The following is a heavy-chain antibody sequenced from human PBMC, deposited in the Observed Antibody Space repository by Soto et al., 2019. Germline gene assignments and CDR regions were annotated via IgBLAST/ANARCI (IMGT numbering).Heavy chain of an antibody. D-gene: IGHD2-2*01. J-gene: IGHJ4*02. V-gene: IGHV3-30*18. CDR3: AKVGRKGYCSSTSCYPFDY. CDR1: GFTFSSYG. Sequence: PGGSLRLSCAASGFTFSSYGMHWVRQAPGKGLEWVVVISYDGSNKYYADSVKGRFTISRDNSKNTLYLQMNSLRAEDTAVYYCAKVGRKGYCSSTSCYPFDYWGQGTLVTVSS. CDR2: ISYDGSNK.